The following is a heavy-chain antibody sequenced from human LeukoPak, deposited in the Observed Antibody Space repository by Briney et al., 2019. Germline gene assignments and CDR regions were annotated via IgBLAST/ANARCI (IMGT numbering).Heavy chain of an antibody. CDR3: AKVLTAAGLDL. CDR2: IHDDGRT. D-gene: IGHD6-13*01. Sequence: SETLSLTCSVSGGSMSDSITWGWVRQPPGKGLEWLANIHDDGRTAPNPSLRSRLTISQDRSKNQFSLKVSSVTAADTAFYYCAKVLTAAGLDLWGQGILVTISS. V-gene: IGHV4/OR15-8*01. CDR1: GGSMSDSIT. J-gene: IGHJ5*02.